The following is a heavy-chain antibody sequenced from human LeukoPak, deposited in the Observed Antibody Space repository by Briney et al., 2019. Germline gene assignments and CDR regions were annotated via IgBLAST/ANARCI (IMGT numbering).Heavy chain of an antibody. CDR2: IYYSGST. CDR1: GGSISSGDYY. J-gene: IGHJ6*02. Sequence: SETLSLTCTVSGGSISSGDYYWSWIRQPPWKGLEWIGYIYYSGSTYYNPSLKSRVTISVDTSKNQFSLKLSSVTAADTAVYYCASLNVLLSMDVWGQGTTVTVSS. D-gene: IGHD3-16*01. CDR3: ASLNVLLSMDV. V-gene: IGHV4-30-4*01.